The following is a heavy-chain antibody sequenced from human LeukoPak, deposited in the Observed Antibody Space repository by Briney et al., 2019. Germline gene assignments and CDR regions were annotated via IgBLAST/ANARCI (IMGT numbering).Heavy chain of an antibody. V-gene: IGHV3-21*01. CDR2: ISSSSSYI. J-gene: IGHJ4*02. Sequence: KPGGSLRLSCAASGFTFSSYSMNWVRQAPGEGLEWVSSISSSSSYIYYADSLKGRFTISRDNAKNSLYLQMNSLRTEDTAVYYCARARYGGNSALDFWGLGSLVTVSS. CDR1: GFTFSSYS. D-gene: IGHD4-23*01. CDR3: ARARYGGNSALDF.